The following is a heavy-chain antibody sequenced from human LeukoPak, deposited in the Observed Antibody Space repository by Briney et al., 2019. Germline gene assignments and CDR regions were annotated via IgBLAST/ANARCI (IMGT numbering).Heavy chain of an antibody. J-gene: IGHJ3*02. D-gene: IGHD6-19*01. Sequence: SETLSLTCTVSGGSISSYFWTCIRQPAGRGLEWIGHIYSSGSFKYNPSLKSRVTMSIDTSKNQLSLKLNSVTAADTAVYYCARSVGSSSGSLDLWYSDIWGQGTMVTVSS. CDR2: IYSSGSF. CDR1: GGSISSYF. CDR3: ARSVGSSSGSLDLWYSDI. V-gene: IGHV4-4*07.